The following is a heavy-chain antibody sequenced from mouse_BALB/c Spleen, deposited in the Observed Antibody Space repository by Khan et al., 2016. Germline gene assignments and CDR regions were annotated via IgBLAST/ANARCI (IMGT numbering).Heavy chain of an antibody. D-gene: IGHD2-4*01. V-gene: IGHV1-69*02. Sequence: QVQLKQSGAELVRPGASVKLSCEASGYTFTNYWIHWMKQRPGQGLEWIGNIYPSDSYTNYNQKFKDKATLTVDKSSSTAYMQLSSPTSEDSAVYYCTRVRITGGAWFPYWGQGTLVTVSA. CDR2: IYPSDSYT. CDR3: TRVRITGGAWFPY. CDR1: GYTFTNYW. J-gene: IGHJ3*01.